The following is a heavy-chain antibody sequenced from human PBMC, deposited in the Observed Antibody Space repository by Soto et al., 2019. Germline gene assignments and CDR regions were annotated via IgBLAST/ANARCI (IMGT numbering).Heavy chain of an antibody. D-gene: IGHD2-15*01. CDR1: GFTFSSYA. J-gene: IGHJ4*02. CDR3: AKRRGAGGHFDY. V-gene: IGHV3-23*01. Sequence: GGSLRLSCAASGFTFSSYAMGWVRQGPGKGLEWVAVVSIGGSTNYADSVRGRFTISRDNSKNTLSLQRNSLTAEDTAVYFCAKRRGAGGHFDYWGQGA. CDR2: VSIGGST.